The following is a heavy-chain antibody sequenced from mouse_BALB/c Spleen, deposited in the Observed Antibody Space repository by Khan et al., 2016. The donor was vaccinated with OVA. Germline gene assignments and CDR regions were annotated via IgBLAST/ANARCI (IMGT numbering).Heavy chain of an antibody. V-gene: IGHV3-2*02. CDR3: ARCPSAYYRYEGYYYALDY. J-gene: IGHJ4*01. D-gene: IGHD2-14*01. CDR1: GYSITSDYA. Sequence: EVKLLESGPGLVKPSQSLSLTCTVTGYSITSDYAWNWIRQLPENKLEWMGYISYSGSTSYNPSLKSRISITRDKSKNQFFLQLNSVTTEDTATFYCARCPSAYYRYEGYYYALDYWGQGTSVTVSA. CDR2: ISYSGST.